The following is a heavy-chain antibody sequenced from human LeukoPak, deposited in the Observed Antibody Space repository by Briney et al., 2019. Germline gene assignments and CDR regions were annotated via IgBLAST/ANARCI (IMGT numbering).Heavy chain of an antibody. CDR2: IYYNGST. J-gene: IGHJ5*02. CDR1: GGSINTNTFF. D-gene: IGHD3-10*01. CDR3: ARGNSGSYYNVDWFDP. Sequence: SESLSLTCGVSGGSINTNTFFWGWIRQPPGKGLEWIGYIYYNGSTYYNPSLKSRVTIPVDTSKNQFSLKLSSVTAADTAVYYCARGNSGSYYNVDWFDPWGQGTLVTVSS. V-gene: IGHV4-31*11.